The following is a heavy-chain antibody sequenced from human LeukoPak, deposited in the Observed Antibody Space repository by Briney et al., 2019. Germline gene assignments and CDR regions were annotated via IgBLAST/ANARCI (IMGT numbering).Heavy chain of an antibody. CDR1: GFTFSSNW. CDR3: ATFWGGSY. Sequence: GGSLRLSCAVSGFTFSSNWMSWVRQAPGKGLEWVANIKQDGSEKDYVDSVKGRFTISRDNAKNSLYLQMNSLRAEDTAVYYCATFWGGSYWGQGTLVTVSS. J-gene: IGHJ4*02. CDR2: IKQDGSEK. D-gene: IGHD3-16*01. V-gene: IGHV3-7*01.